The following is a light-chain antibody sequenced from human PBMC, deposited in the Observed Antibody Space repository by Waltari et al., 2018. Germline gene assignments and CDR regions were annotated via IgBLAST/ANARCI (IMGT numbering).Light chain of an antibody. V-gene: IGKV4-1*01. J-gene: IGKJ3*01. CDR2: WAS. CDR1: QSVLYSADNKNY. Sequence: EIVMTQSPDSLAVSLGERATINCKSNQSVLYSADNKNYVAWYQQKAGQPPKLLIYWASTRESGVPDRFSGSGSETDFTLTISNLQAEDVAVYYCQQYYSTPREFTFGPGTKVDIK. CDR3: QQYYSTPREFT.